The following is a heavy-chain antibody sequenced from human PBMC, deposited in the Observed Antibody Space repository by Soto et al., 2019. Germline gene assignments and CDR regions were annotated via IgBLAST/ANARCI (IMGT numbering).Heavy chain of an antibody. CDR1: GGSISSYY. V-gene: IGHV4-59*08. CDR2: IYYSGST. J-gene: IGHJ2*01. D-gene: IGHD3-10*01. CDR3: SRVIWYFDL. Sequence: QVQLQESGPGLVKPSETLSLTCTVSGGSISSYYWSWIRQPPGKGLEWIGYIYYSGSTNFNPSLKSRVTLSIDTSKTQFLLKLFPVTAAVTSVYFCSRVIWYFDLWGRGTLVTVSS.